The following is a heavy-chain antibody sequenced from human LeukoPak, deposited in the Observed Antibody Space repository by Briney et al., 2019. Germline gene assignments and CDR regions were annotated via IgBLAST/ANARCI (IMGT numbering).Heavy chain of an antibody. J-gene: IGHJ3*02. V-gene: IGHV1-46*01. D-gene: IGHD3-3*01. Sequence: GASVKVSCKASGYTLTSYYMHWVRQAPGQGLEWMGIINPNSGDTTYAQKFQGRVSMTRDTSTSTAYMELRSLRSDDTAVYYCARRITIFGVVIALNDAFGIWGQGTMVTVSS. CDR1: GYTLTSYY. CDR2: INPNSGDT. CDR3: ARRITIFGVVIALNDAFGI.